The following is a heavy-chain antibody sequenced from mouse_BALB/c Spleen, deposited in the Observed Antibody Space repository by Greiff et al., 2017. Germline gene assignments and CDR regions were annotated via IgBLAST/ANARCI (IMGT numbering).Heavy chain of an antibody. Sequence: QVQLQQSGPELVKPGASVKISCKASGYAFSSSWMNWVKQRPGQGLEWIGRIYPGDGDTNYNGKFKGKATLTADKSSSTAYMQLSSLTSVDSAVYFCARGCMLTYYFDYWGQGTTLTVSS. D-gene: IGHD2-2*01. J-gene: IGHJ2*01. CDR1: GYAFSSSW. V-gene: IGHV1-82*01. CDR3: ARGCMLTYYFDY. CDR2: IYPGDGDT.